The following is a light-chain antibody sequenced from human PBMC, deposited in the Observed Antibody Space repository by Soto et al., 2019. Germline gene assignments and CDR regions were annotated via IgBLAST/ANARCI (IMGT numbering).Light chain of an antibody. CDR1: NIGSQS. CDR3: QVWDSSGDHVGV. J-gene: IGLJ2*01. CDR2: YDR. Sequence: SYELTQPPSVSVSPGKTATITCGGNNIGSQSVHWYQQKPGQAPVLVMFYDRVRPSGIPDRFSGSNSGNTATLTISRVEAGDEADYYCQVWDSSGDHVGVFGGGTKVTVL. V-gene: IGLV3-21*01.